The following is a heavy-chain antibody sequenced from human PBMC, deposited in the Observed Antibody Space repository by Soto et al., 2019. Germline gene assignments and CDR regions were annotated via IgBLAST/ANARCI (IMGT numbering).Heavy chain of an antibody. CDR1: GFTFSTYS. D-gene: IGHD3-22*01. CDR2: ISSSSSYI. J-gene: IGHJ6*02. Sequence: EVPLVESGGGLVKPVGSLRLSCAASGFTFSTYSMNWVRQAPGKGLEWVSSISSSSSYIYYADSVKGRFTISRDNAKNSLYLQMNSLRAEDTAVYYCARYDSSGYYWPYYYYGMDVWGQGTTVTVSS. CDR3: ARYDSSGYYWPYYYYGMDV. V-gene: IGHV3-21*01.